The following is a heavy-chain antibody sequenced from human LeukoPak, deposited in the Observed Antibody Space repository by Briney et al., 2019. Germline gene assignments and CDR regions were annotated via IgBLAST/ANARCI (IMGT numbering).Heavy chain of an antibody. CDR3: AKAGLDHDSSGYYYSN. Sequence: GGSLRLSCAASGFTFSSYEMNWVRQAPGKGLEWVSYISSSGSTIYYADSVKGRFTISRDNAKNSLYLQMNSLRAEDTALYYCAKAGLDHDSSGYYYSNWGQGTLVTVSS. V-gene: IGHV3-48*03. CDR1: GFTFSSYE. CDR2: ISSSGSTI. D-gene: IGHD3-22*01. J-gene: IGHJ4*02.